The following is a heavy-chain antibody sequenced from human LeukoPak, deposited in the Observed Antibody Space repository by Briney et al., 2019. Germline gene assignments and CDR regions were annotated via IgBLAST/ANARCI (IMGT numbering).Heavy chain of an antibody. CDR1: GFTFSSYW. CDR2: REQDGREK. J-gene: IGHJ4*02. Sequence: GGSLLLSCATSGFTFSSYWMNGVRQAPGKGLEWVANREQDGREKNYVDSVKGRFTISRDNAKNSLYLQMSSLRAEDTAVYYCAGGRGWSSDYWGQGTLVTVSS. V-gene: IGHV3-7*03. CDR3: AGGRGWSSDY. D-gene: IGHD6-19*01.